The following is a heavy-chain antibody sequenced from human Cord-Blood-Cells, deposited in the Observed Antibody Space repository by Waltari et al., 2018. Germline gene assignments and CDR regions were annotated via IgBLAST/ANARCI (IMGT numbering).Heavy chain of an antibody. D-gene: IGHD6-19*01. J-gene: IGHJ4*02. CDR2: IRSKANSYAT. CDR3: TSITGTPSSPLIAVAGY. Sequence: EVQLVESGGGLVQPGGSLKLSCAASGFTFSGSAMHWVRQASGKGLEWVGRIRSKANSYATAYAASVKGRFTISRDDSKNTAYLQMNSPKTEDTAVYYCTSITGTPSSPLIAVAGYWGQGTLVTVSS. V-gene: IGHV3-73*02. CDR1: GFTFSGSA.